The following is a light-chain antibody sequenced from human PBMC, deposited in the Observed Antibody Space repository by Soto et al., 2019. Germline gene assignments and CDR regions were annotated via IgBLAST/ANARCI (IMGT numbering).Light chain of an antibody. Sequence: QSVLTQPASVSGSPGHSITISCTGTSSDVGGYNYVSWYQQHSGKAPKLMIYDVSNRPSGVSNRFSGSKSGNTASLTISGLQAEDEGDNFCRSYASASSLYVF. CDR3: RSYASASSLYV. CDR2: DVS. V-gene: IGLV2-14*01. CDR1: SSDVGGYNY. J-gene: IGLJ6*01.